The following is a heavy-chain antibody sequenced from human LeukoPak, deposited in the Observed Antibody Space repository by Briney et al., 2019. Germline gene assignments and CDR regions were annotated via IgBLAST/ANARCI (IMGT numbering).Heavy chain of an antibody. J-gene: IGHJ4*02. CDR1: GYTFTSYG. Sequence: GASVKVSCKASGYTFTSYGISWVRQAPGQGFEWMGWISAYNGNTNYAQKVQGRVTMTTDTSTSTAYMELRSLRSDDTAVYYCAREGTYYYDSSGSNFDYWGQGTLVTVSS. D-gene: IGHD3-22*01. CDR2: ISAYNGNT. V-gene: IGHV1-18*01. CDR3: AREGTYYYDSSGSNFDY.